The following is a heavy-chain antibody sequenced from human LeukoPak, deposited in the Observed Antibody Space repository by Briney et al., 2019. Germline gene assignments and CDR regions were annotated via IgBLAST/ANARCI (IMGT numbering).Heavy chain of an antibody. CDR1: GGSISSSSYY. CDR2: IYYSGST. J-gene: IGHJ4*02. V-gene: IGHV4-39*07. Sequence: SETLSLTCTVSGGSISSSSYYWGWIRQPPGKGLEWIGSIYYSGSTYYNPSLKSRVTISVDTSKNQFSLKLSSVTAADTAVYYCAREEGLQAVDYWGQGTLVTVSS. CDR3: AREEGLQAVDY.